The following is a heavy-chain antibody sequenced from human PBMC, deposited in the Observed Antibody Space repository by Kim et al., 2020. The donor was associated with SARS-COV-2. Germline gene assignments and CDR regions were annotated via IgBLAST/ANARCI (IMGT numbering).Heavy chain of an antibody. Sequence: SETLSLTCTVSGGSISNYYWSWIRQPPGKGLEWIGYIYYSGSTNYNPSPKSRVTISVDTSKNQFSLKLSSVTAADTAVYYCARGEVSTITIFGVVTLGWFDPWGQGTLVTVSS. V-gene: IGHV4-59*01. CDR3: ARGEVSTITIFGVVTLGWFDP. D-gene: IGHD3-3*01. CDR2: IYYSGST. J-gene: IGHJ5*02. CDR1: GGSISNYY.